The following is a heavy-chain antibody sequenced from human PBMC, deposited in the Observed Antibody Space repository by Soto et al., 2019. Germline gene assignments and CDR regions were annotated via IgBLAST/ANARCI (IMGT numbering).Heavy chain of an antibody. D-gene: IGHD1-26*01. Sequence: QVQLVESGGGVVQPGRSLRLSCAASGFTFSSYGMHWVRQAPGKGLEWVAVIWYDGSNKYYADSVKGRFTISRDNSKNTLYLEMHSLRAEDTAVYYCAREHFSGSYYDYWGQGTLVTVSS. CDR2: IWYDGSNK. CDR1: GFTFSSYG. CDR3: AREHFSGSYYDY. V-gene: IGHV3-33*01. J-gene: IGHJ4*02.